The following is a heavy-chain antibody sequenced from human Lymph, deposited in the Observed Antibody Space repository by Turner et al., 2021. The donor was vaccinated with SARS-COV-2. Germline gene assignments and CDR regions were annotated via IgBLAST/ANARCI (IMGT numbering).Heavy chain of an antibody. CDR1: GYTFTSYD. CDR2: MNPNCGNT. J-gene: IGHJ6*02. Sequence: QVPLLQSGSEALTPAASVSGSCKAPGYTFTSYDLNRARQATGQGLEWMGWMNPNCGNTGYAQKFEGRITMARNTSISTAYMELSSLRSENTAVYYCARGRYSGGGMDVWGQGTTVTVSS. CDR3: ARGRYSGGGMDV. D-gene: IGHD1-26*01. V-gene: IGHV1-8*02.